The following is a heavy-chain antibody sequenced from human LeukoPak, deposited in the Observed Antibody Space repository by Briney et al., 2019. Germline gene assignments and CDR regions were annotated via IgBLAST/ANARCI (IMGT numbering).Heavy chain of an antibody. CDR3: ASVDTGARVYYYYGMDV. J-gene: IGHJ6*02. V-gene: IGHV1-69*13. CDR2: IIPIFGTA. D-gene: IGHD5-18*01. CDR1: GGTFSSYA. Sequence: SVKVSCKASGGTFSSYAISWVRQAPGQRLEWMGGIIPIFGTANYAQKFQGRVTITADESTSTAYMELSSLRSEDTAVYYCASVDTGARVYYYYGMDVWGQGTTVTVSS.